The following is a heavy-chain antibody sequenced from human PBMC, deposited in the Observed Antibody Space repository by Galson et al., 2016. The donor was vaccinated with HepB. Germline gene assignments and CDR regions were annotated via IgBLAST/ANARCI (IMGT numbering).Heavy chain of an antibody. CDR3: AKEVGYRNTWYPFDY. V-gene: IGHV1-2*06. CDR1: GYIFTDYY. Sequence: SCKASGYIFTDYYMHWVRQAPGQGLEWMGRINPRSGVTSYAQEFEGRVTMTRDTSITTFYMDLSGLRSDDPAVYYCAKEVGYRNTWYPFDYWGQGSLVTVPS. D-gene: IGHD6-13*01. CDR2: INPRSGVT. J-gene: IGHJ4*02.